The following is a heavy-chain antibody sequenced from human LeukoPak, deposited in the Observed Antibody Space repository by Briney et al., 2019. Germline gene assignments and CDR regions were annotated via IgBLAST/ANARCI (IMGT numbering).Heavy chain of an antibody. J-gene: IGHJ1*01. CDR3: ARAPSEIGGYYPEYFRH. V-gene: IGHV3-74*01. D-gene: IGHD3-22*01. Sequence: GGSLRLCCAASGFTFSSDWMHWVRQAPGKGLAWVSRIKSDGKTNYADSVKGRFTISRDNAKDTVSLQMNSLRAEDTGVYYCARAPSEIGGYYPEYFRHWGQDTLVTVSS. CDR1: GFTFSSDW. CDR2: IKSDGKT.